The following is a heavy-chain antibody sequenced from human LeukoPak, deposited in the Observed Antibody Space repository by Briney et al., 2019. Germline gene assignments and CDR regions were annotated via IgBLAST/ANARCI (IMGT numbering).Heavy chain of an antibody. CDR2: ICSGGST. CDR3: ARQGWSY. D-gene: IGHD2-15*01. V-gene: IGHV3-66*04. Sequence: GGSLRLSCVVSGFTVSNNYMSWVRQAPRKGLEWVSLICSGGSTYYADSVKGRFTISRDNSKNTVYLQMNSLRAEDTAMYYCARQGWSYWGQGTLVTVSS. CDR1: GFTVSNNY. J-gene: IGHJ4*02.